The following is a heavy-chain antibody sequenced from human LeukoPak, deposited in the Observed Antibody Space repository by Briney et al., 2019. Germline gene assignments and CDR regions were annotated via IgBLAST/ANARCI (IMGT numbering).Heavy chain of an antibody. D-gene: IGHD1-26*01. CDR3: AKDPWGIVGATTPDY. V-gene: IGHV3-30*18. CDR2: ISYDGSNK. Sequence: PGGALRLSCAASGFTFSSYGMHWVRQAPGKGLEWVAAISYDGSNKYYADSVKGRFTISRDNSKNTLYLQMNSLRAEDTAVYYCAKDPWGIVGATTPDYWGQGTLVTVSS. CDR1: GFTFSSYG. J-gene: IGHJ4*02.